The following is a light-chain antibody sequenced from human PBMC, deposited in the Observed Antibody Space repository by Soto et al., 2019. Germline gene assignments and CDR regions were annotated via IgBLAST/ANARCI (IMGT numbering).Light chain of an antibody. V-gene: IGKV4-1*01. CDR3: QQYYSSPVA. Sequence: DIVMTQSPDSLAVSLGERATINCKSSQTLLYSSNNKNYLAWYRQKPGQPPDLLVYWASTRESGVPDRFSGSGSGTDFTLTISSLQAEDVVVYYCQQYYSSPVAFGQGTKVEIK. CDR1: QTLLYSSNNKNY. CDR2: WAS. J-gene: IGKJ1*01.